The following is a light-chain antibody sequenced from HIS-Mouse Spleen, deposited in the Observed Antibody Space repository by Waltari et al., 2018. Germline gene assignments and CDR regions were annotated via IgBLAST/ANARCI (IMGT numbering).Light chain of an antibody. V-gene: IGKV1-5*03. Sequence: IQLTQSPSSLSASVGDRVTITCRASQSISSWLAWYQQKPGKAPKLLIYKASSLESGVPSRFSGSGSGTEFTLTISSLQPDDFATYYCQQYNSWPWTFGQGTKVEIK. CDR1: QSISSW. CDR3: QQYNSWPWT. CDR2: KAS. J-gene: IGKJ1*01.